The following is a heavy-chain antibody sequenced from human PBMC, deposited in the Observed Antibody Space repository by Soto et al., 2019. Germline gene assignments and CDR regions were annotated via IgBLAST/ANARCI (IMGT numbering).Heavy chain of an antibody. CDR3: ATDPGIAARRGINC. J-gene: IGHJ4*01. V-gene: IGHV3-15*07. D-gene: IGHD6-6*01. Sequence: EVQLVESGGGLVKPGGSLRLSCAGSGITFSNPWMNWVRQAPGKGLEWVGRIKSKSDGGTTHYGAPGRDRFTVSRDDSENTLYLQMNSLRTEDTAVYYCATDPGIAARRGINCWGQGTLVTVSS. CDR1: GITFSNPW. CDR2: IKSKSDGGTT.